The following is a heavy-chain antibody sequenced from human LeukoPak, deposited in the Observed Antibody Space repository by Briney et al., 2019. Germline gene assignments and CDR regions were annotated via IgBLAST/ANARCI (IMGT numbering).Heavy chain of an antibody. D-gene: IGHD1-14*01. CDR1: GFTFSSYA. CDR3: AREAPDRYYYYGMDV. V-gene: IGHV3-30*04. CDR2: ISYDGSNK. Sequence: GRSLRLSCAASGFTFSSYAMHWVRQAPGKGLEWVAVISYDGSNKYYVDSVKGRFTISRDNSKNTLYLQMNSLRAEDTAVYYCAREAPDRYYYYGMDVWGKGSTVTVSS. J-gene: IGHJ6*04.